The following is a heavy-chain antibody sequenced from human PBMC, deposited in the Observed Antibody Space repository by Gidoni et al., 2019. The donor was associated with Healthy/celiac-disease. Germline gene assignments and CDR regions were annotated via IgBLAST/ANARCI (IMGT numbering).Heavy chain of an antibody. V-gene: IGHV4-39*07. CDR3: AISGGRGPFDY. CDR2: IYYSGST. D-gene: IGHD1-26*01. J-gene: IGHJ4*02. Sequence: QLQLQESGPGLVKPSETLSLTCTVSGGSISSSSYYWGWIRQPPGKGLEWIGSIYYSGSTYYNPSLKSRVTISVDTSKNQFSLKLSSVTAADTAVYYCAISGGRGPFDYWGQGTWSPSPQ. CDR1: GGSISSSSYY.